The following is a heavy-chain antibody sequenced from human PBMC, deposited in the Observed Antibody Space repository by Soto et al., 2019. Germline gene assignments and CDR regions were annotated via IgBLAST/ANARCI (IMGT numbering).Heavy chain of an antibody. CDR2: INPSGGST. CDR3: ARCPPSTRLMDV. D-gene: IGHD2-2*01. CDR1: GYTFTSHY. Sequence: ASVKVSCKASGYTFTSHYMHWVRQAPGQGLEWMGIINPSGGSTSYAQKFQGRVTMTRDTSTSTVYMELSSLRSEDTAVYYCARCPPSTRLMDVWGKGTTVTVSS. V-gene: IGHV1-46*03. J-gene: IGHJ6*03.